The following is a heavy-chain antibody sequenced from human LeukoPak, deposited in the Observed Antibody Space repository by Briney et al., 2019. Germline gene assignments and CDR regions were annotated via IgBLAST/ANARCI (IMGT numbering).Heavy chain of an antibody. CDR2: ISYSGTT. Sequence: SETLSLTCTVSSASISSSPYYWGWIRQSPGKGLEWIGSISYSGTTYYNPSLKSRVTISVDTSKNHFSLRLSSVTAADTAVYYCAANSADYNTLGSSYKVWGQGTLVTVSS. D-gene: IGHD3-10*01. V-gene: IGHV4-39*02. CDR3: AANSADYNTLGSSYKV. CDR1: SASISSSPYY. J-gene: IGHJ4*02.